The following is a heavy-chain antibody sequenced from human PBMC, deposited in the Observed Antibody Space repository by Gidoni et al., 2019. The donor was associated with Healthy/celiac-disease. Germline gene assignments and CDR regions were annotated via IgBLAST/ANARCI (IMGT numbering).Heavy chain of an antibody. Sequence: QLQLQESGSGLVKPSQTLSLTCAVSGGSISSGGYSWSWIRQPPGKGLEWIGYIYHSGSTYYNPSLKSRVTISVDRSKNQFSLKLSSVTAADTAVYYCARLRARPYLGYCSGGSCSGWFDPWGQGTLVTVSS. D-gene: IGHD2-15*01. CDR3: ARLRARPYLGYCSGGSCSGWFDP. CDR1: GGSISSGGYS. V-gene: IGHV4-30-2*01. J-gene: IGHJ5*02. CDR2: IYHSGST.